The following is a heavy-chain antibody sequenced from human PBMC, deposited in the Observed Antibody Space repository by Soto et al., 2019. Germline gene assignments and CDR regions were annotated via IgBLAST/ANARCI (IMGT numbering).Heavy chain of an antibody. Sequence: SVKVSCKASGGTFSSYAISWVRQAPGQGLEWMGGIIPIFGTANYAQKFQGRVTITADKSTSTAYMELSSLRSEDTAVYYCARRRDYYGSSHYWFDPWGQGTLVTVSS. CDR3: ARRRDYYGSSHYWFDP. CDR1: GGTFSSYA. CDR2: IIPIFGTA. V-gene: IGHV1-69*06. J-gene: IGHJ5*02. D-gene: IGHD3-22*01.